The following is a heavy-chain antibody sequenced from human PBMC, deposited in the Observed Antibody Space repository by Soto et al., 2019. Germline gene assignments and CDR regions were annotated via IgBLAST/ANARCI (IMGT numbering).Heavy chain of an antibody. Sequence: GGSLRLSCAASGFTFSSYAMSWVRQAPGKGLEWVSAISGSGGSTYYADSVKGRFTTSRGNSKNTLYLQMNSLRAEDTAVYYCAKVGGWYYDDYFDYWGQGTLVTVSS. D-gene: IGHD6-19*01. CDR2: ISGSGGST. CDR1: GFTFSSYA. V-gene: IGHV3-23*01. CDR3: AKVGGWYYDDYFDY. J-gene: IGHJ4*02.